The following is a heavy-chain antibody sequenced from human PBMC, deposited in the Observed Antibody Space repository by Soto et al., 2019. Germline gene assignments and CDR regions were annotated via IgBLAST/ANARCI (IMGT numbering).Heavy chain of an antibody. CDR1: GYTFTSYG. Sequence: ASVKVSCKASGYTFTSYGISWVRQAPGQGLEWMGWISAYNGNTNYAQKLQGRVTMTTDTSTSTAYMELRSLRSDDTAVYYCARDPPVVWLLKMDYYYYYYMDVWGKGTTVTVSS. D-gene: IGHD2-15*01. J-gene: IGHJ6*03. CDR3: ARDPPVVWLLKMDYYYYYYMDV. CDR2: ISAYNGNT. V-gene: IGHV1-18*01.